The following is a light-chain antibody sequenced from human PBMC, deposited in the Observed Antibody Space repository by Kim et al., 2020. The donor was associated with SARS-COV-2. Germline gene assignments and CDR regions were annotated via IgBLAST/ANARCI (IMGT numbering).Light chain of an antibody. CDR3: GSRASNAEHQWV. CDR2: DKT. CDR1: SLRVYS. J-gene: IGLJ3*02. Sequence: LGQAIGITCRGDSLRVYSATWYQQKPGQAPSLLIYDKTRRPSGTPDRFSGSTSGNTASLTITEAQAEDEADYYCGSRASNAEHQWVFGGGTQLTVL. V-gene: IGLV3-19*01.